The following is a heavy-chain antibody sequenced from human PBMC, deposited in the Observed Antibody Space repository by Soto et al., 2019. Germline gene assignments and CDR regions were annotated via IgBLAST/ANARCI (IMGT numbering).Heavy chain of an antibody. J-gene: IGHJ4*02. CDR1: GGTFSTYA. Sequence: QVQLVQSGAEVKKPESSVKVSCKAPGGTFSTYAISWVRQAPGQGLEWMGGIIPMFGTANYAKRFQDRVTITADESTNTVYMELSSLRAEETAVYFCASGIQLWLRRINNGYSGWGQGTLVTVSS. CDR2: IIPMFGTA. V-gene: IGHV1-69*12. D-gene: IGHD5-18*01. CDR3: ASGIQLWLRRINNGYSG.